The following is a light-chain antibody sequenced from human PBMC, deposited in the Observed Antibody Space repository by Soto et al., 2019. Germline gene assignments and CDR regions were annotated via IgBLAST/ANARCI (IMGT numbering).Light chain of an antibody. V-gene: IGKV3-11*01. CDR2: DAS. CDR3: QQRSNWPLT. J-gene: IGKJ4*01. Sequence: EIVLTQSPATLSLSPGERATLSCRASQSVSRYLAWYQQKPGQAPRLLIYDASNREIGIPARFSGGGSGTEFTLTISSLEPEDFAVYYCQQRSNWPLTFGGGTKVDIK. CDR1: QSVSRY.